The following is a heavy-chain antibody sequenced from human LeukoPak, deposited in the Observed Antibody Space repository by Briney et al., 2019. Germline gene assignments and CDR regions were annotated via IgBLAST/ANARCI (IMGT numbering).Heavy chain of an antibody. Sequence: ASVKVSCKASGYTFTSYDINWVRHATGQGLEWMGFKNPNSGRTGFAQKFQGRFTMTTDTSISTAYMELSSLTSEDTAVYYCARGPVSSHGMDVWGQGTTVTVSS. CDR3: ARGPVSSHGMDV. CDR2: KNPNSGRT. CDR1: GYTFTSYD. J-gene: IGHJ6*02. V-gene: IGHV1-8*01.